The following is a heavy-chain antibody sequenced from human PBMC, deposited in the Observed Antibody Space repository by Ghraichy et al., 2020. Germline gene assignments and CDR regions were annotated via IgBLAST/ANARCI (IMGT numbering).Heavy chain of an antibody. CDR3: ARLIVGY. J-gene: IGHJ4*02. CDR1: GGSFSGYY. D-gene: IGHD3-22*01. CDR2: INHSGST. V-gene: IGHV4-34*01. Sequence: SETLSLTCAVYGGSFSGYYWSWIRQPPGKGLEWIGEINHSGSTNYNPSLKSRVTISVDTSKNQFSLKLSSVTAADTAVYYCARLIVGYWGQGTLVTVSS.